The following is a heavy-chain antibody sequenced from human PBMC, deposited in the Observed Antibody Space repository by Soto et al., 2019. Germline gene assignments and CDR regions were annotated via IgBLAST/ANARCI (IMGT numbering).Heavy chain of an antibody. CDR2: ISSSSSTI. CDR3: ALDRQHACDYGRDV. J-gene: IGHJ6*02. D-gene: IGHD3-22*01. CDR1: GFTFSDYS. V-gene: IGHV3-48*01. Sequence: EVQLVESGGGLVQPGGSLRLSCAASGFTFSDYSMNWVRQAPGKGLEWVSYISSSSSTIYYADSVKGRFTISRDNAKNSLCLQVDCLRAEDTAVYYCALDRQHACDYGRDVWGQGTTVTVSS.